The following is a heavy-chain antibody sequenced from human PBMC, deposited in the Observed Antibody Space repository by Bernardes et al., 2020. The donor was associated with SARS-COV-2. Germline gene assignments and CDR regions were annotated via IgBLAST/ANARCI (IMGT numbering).Heavy chain of an antibody. J-gene: IGHJ6*02. CDR1: GFTFSSYW. Sequence: GGSLRLSCAASGFTFSSYWMSWVRQAPGKGLEWVANIKQDGSEKYYVDSVKGRFTISRDNAKNSLYLQMNSLRAEDTAVYYCARGPSIVLGPPRYYYYYGMDVWGQGTTVTVSS. V-gene: IGHV3-7*04. CDR2: IKQDGSEK. D-gene: IGHD1-26*01. CDR3: ARGPSIVLGPPRYYYYYGMDV.